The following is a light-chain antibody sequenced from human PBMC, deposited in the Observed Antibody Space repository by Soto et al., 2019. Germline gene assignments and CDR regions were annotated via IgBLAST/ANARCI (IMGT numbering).Light chain of an antibody. CDR1: NSDIGYYDY. J-gene: IGLJ1*01. CDR3: LSHTSSSTYV. CDR2: EVT. Sequence: QSALTQPASLSGSPGQSITISCTGTNSDIGYYDYVSWYQQHPGKAPKLMIFEVTKRPSGVSNRFSGSKSGNTASLTISGLQAEDEAEYYCLSHTSSSTYVFGSGTKLTVL. V-gene: IGLV2-14*01.